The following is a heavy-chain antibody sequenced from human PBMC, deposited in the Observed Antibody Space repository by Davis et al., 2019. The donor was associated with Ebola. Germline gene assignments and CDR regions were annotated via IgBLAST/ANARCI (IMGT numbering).Heavy chain of an antibody. Sequence: GSLRLSCAASGFTFSSYSMNWVRQAPGKGLEWVSSISSSSSYIYYADSVKGRFTISRDNAKNSLYLQMNSLRAEDTAVYYCARHRSSANYYYYGMDVWGQGTTVTVSS. J-gene: IGHJ6*02. D-gene: IGHD6-6*01. V-gene: IGHV3-21*01. CDR1: GFTFSSYS. CDR2: ISSSSSYI. CDR3: ARHRSSANYYYYGMDV.